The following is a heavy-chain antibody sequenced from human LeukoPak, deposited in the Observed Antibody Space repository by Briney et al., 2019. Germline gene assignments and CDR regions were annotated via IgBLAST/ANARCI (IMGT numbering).Heavy chain of an antibody. CDR3: ARDGLLHSGSQEPWFDP. V-gene: IGHV1-18*01. Sequence: GASVKVSCKASGYTFTSYGISWVRQAPGQGLEWMGWISAYNGNTNYAQKLQGRVTMTTDTSTSTAYMELSSLRSEDTAVYYCARDGLLHSGSQEPWFDPWGQGTLVTVSS. J-gene: IGHJ5*02. CDR1: GYTFTSYG. CDR2: ISAYNGNT. D-gene: IGHD1-26*01.